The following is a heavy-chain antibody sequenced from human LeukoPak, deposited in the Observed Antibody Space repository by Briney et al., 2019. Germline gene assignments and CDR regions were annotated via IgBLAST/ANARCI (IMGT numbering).Heavy chain of an antibody. CDR1: GFTFRSYG. CDR3: ASLRFSAAYYADY. D-gene: IGHD1-26*01. J-gene: IGHJ4*02. Sequence: GGSLRLSCAAPGFTFRSYGMHWVRQAPGKGLEWVAIISYDGRNTFYADSVKGRFTISRDNSKNTLFLQMNSLRAEDTAMYYCASLRFSAAYYADYWGQGTLVTVSS. CDR2: ISYDGRNT. V-gene: IGHV3-30*03.